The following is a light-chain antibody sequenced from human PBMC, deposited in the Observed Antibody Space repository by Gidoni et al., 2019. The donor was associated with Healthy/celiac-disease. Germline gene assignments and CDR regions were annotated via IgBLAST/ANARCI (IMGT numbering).Light chain of an antibody. Sequence: DIQMTQSPSSLSASLGDRVTITCRESQSISSYLKWQQQKPGKAHKLLIYAASSLQSGVPSRFSGSGSGTDFTLTISRLQPEDFATYYCQQSYSTPYTFGQGTKLEIK. J-gene: IGKJ2*01. V-gene: IGKV1-39*01. CDR1: QSISSY. CDR3: QQSYSTPYT. CDR2: AAS.